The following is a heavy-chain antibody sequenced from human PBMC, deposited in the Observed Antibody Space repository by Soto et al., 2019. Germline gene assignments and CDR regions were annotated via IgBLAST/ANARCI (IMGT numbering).Heavy chain of an antibody. CDR3: ARDIAARGYYYYGMDV. CDR2: ISYDGSNK. V-gene: IGHV3-30-3*01. J-gene: IGHJ6*02. D-gene: IGHD6-6*01. CDR1: GFTFSSYA. Sequence: QVQLVESGGGVVQPGRSLRLSCAASGFTFSSYAMHWVRQAPGKGLEWVAVISYDGSNKYYADSVKGRFTISRDNSKNTLYLQMNSLRAEDTAVYYCARDIAARGYYYYGMDVWGQGTTVTVSS.